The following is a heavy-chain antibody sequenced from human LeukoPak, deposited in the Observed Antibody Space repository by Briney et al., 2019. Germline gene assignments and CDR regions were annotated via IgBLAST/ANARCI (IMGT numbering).Heavy chain of an antibody. CDR3: ARGLTQIPRLATGLGH. Sequence: HPGGSLRLSCAASGFSFSSYAMHWVRQAPGKGLEWVAVIWYDGGNKYYADSVKGRFTISRDNSKNTLYLEMNSLRAEDTAVYYCARGLTQIPRLATGLGHWGQGTLVTVSS. CDR2: IWYDGGNK. D-gene: IGHD2-21*02. J-gene: IGHJ4*02. CDR1: GFSFSSYA. V-gene: IGHV3-33*01.